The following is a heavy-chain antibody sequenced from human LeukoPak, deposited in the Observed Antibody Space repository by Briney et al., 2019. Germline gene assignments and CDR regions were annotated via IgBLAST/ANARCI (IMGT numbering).Heavy chain of an antibody. J-gene: IGHJ4*02. V-gene: IGHV3-43*02. CDR3: AKDIRGDGYNSRFDY. CDR2: ISGDGGST. CDR1: GFAFDDYA. Sequence: PGGSLRLSCAASGFAFDDYAMHWVRQAPGTGLGWVSLISGDGGSTYYADSVKGRFTISRDNSKNSLYLQMNSLRTEDTALYYCAKDIRGDGYNSRFDYWGQGTLVTVSP. D-gene: IGHD5-24*01.